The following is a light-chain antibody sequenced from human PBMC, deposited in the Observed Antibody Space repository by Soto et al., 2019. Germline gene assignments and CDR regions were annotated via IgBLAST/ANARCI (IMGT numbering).Light chain of an antibody. J-gene: IGLJ1*01. CDR2: NIN. Sequence: QSVLTQPASVSGSPGQSTTISCSGTSSDIGAYEYVSWYQQHPGKPPKLMIYNINNRPSGVSYRFSGSKSGNTASLTISRLQAEDEGDYYCSSYISSSTPYVFGTGTRSPS. CDR3: SSYISSSTPYV. V-gene: IGLV2-14*03. CDR1: SSDIGAYEY.